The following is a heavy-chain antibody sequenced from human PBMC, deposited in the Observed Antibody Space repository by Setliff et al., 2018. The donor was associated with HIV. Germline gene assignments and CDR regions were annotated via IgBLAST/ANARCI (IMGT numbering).Heavy chain of an antibody. V-gene: IGHV3-48*04. Sequence: PGGSLRLSCAASGFTFSHYTMSWVRQAPGKGLEWVAYISRSRDSRTVIYYADSVRGRFTVSRDNAKNSLYLQMNSLRAEDTAVYYCARFRLYHYSNKVDYWGQGTLVTVSS. D-gene: IGHD4-4*01. CDR2: ISRSRDSRTVI. CDR3: ARFRLYHYSNKVDY. J-gene: IGHJ4*02. CDR1: GFTFSHYT.